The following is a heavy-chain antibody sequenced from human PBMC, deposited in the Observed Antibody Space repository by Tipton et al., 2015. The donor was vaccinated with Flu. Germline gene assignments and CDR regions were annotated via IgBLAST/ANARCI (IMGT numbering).Heavy chain of an antibody. V-gene: IGHV1-18*04. D-gene: IGHD3-10*01. Sequence: QLVQSGAELKKPGASVKVSCKASGYTFTGYGISWVRQAPGQGLEWMGWISTYNGDTKYAQNLQGRVTMTTDTSTSTAYMEVRSLRSDDTAVYYCARDYYYGSGSYFNVKAYFDYWGQGTLVTVSS. J-gene: IGHJ4*02. CDR1: GYTFTGYG. CDR2: ISTYNGDT. CDR3: ARDYYYGSGSYFNVKAYFDY.